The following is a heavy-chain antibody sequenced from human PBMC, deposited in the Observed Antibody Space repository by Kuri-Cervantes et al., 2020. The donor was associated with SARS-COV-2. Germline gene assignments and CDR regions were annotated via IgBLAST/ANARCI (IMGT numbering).Heavy chain of an antibody. Sequence: SVKVSCKASGGTFSSYTISWVRQAPGQGLEWMGRIIPILGIANYAQKFQGRVTITADKSTSTAYMELSRLRSDDTAVYYCARVRIRGYSYGLDYWGQGTLVTVSS. CDR1: GGTFSSYT. CDR2: IIPILGIA. CDR3: ARVRIRGYSYGLDY. D-gene: IGHD5-18*01. V-gene: IGHV1-69*02. J-gene: IGHJ4*02.